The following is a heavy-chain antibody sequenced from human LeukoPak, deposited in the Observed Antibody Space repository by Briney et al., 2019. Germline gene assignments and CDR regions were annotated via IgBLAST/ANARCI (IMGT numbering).Heavy chain of an antibody. Sequence: PGGSLRLSCAASGFTFSSYAMSWVRQAPGKGLEWVSAISGSGGSTYYADSVKGRFTISRDNSKNTLYPQMNSLRAEDTAVYYCAKSRSTVTGRLDAFDIWGQGTMVTVSS. CDR3: AKSRSTVTGRLDAFDI. J-gene: IGHJ3*02. D-gene: IGHD4-17*01. V-gene: IGHV3-23*01. CDR1: GFTFSSYA. CDR2: ISGSGGST.